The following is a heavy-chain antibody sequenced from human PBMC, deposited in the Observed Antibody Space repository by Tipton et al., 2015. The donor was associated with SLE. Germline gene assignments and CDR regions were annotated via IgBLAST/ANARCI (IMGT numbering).Heavy chain of an antibody. J-gene: IGHJ4*02. CDR1: GFTFSSYG. D-gene: IGHD4-17*01. V-gene: IGHV3-21*01. Sequence: SLRLSCAASGFTFSSYGMNWVRQAPGKGLEWVSSISSSSSYIYYADSVKGRFTISRDNAKNSLYLQMNSLRAEDTAVYYCARDPRGDYGDYVLDYWGQGTLVTVSS. CDR3: ARDPRGDYGDYVLDY. CDR2: ISSSSSYI.